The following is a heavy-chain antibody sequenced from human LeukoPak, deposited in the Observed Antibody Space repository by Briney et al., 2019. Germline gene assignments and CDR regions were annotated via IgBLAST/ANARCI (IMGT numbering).Heavy chain of an antibody. CDR1: GGTFSSYA. D-gene: IGHD1-20*01. CDR3: ARDLTVVTTRPQGFDY. J-gene: IGHJ4*02. CDR2: INPRGGTT. Sequence: GASVKVSCKASGGTFSSYAISWVRQAPGQGLEWMGMINPRGGTTNDAEKFQGRLTMTRDTSTSTIYMELSSLKSEDTALYYCARDLTVVTTRPQGFDYWGQGTLVTVSS. V-gene: IGHV1-46*01.